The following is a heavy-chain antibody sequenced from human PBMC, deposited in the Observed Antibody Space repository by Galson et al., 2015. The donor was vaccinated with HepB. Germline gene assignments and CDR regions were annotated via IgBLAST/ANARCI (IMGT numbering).Heavy chain of an antibody. CDR2: IIPILGIA. CDR3: AIQVDYGDYIVRWFDP. J-gene: IGHJ5*02. CDR1: GYTFTSYG. Sequence: SVKVSCKASGYTFTSYGISWVRQAPGQGLEWMGGIIPILGIANYAQKFQGRVTITADKSTSTAYMELSSLRSEDTAVYYCAIQVDYGDYIVRWFDPWGQGTLVTVSS. V-gene: IGHV1-69*10. D-gene: IGHD4-17*01.